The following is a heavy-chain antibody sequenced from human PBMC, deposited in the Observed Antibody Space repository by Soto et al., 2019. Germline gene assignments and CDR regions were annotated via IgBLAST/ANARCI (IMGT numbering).Heavy chain of an antibody. J-gene: IGHJ5*02. CDR3: AREFCSGGNCYTYYFDT. CDR2: INTDGSNT. V-gene: IGHV3-74*01. CDR1: GLTFNRYW. D-gene: IGHD2-15*01. Sequence: GGSLRLSCAASGLTFNRYWMHWVRHAPGKGLVWVSHINTDGSNTNYADSVKGRFTISRDNAKSTLFLQMNSLRDEDTAVYYCAREFCSGGNCYTYYFDTWGQGIPATVSS.